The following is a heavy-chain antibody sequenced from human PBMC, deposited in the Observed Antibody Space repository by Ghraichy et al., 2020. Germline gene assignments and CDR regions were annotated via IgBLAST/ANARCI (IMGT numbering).Heavy chain of an antibody. CDR1: GGFISGYY. Sequence: SETLSLTCTVTGGFISGYYWTWIRQPPGKGLEWIGYMSYSGGANYNPSLESRLTMSLDTSKNHFFLKLTSVTAADTALYYCARVNSDLNGLDVGGQGTTVIVSS. CDR2: MSYSGGA. V-gene: IGHV4-59*01. CDR3: ARVNSDLNGLDV. J-gene: IGHJ6*02. D-gene: IGHD2-21*01.